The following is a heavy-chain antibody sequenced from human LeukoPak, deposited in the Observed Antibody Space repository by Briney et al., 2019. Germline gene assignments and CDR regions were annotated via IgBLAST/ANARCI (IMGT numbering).Heavy chain of an antibody. Sequence: SVNVSCKASGGTFSSYAISWVRQAPGQGLEWMGGIIPIFGTANYAQKFQGRVTITADESTSTAYMELSSLRSEDTAVYYCARGIPPHYDFRQYGMDVWGQGTTVTVSS. D-gene: IGHD3-3*01. CDR3: ARGIPPHYDFRQYGMDV. V-gene: IGHV1-69*13. CDR1: GGTFSSYA. J-gene: IGHJ6*02. CDR2: IIPIFGTA.